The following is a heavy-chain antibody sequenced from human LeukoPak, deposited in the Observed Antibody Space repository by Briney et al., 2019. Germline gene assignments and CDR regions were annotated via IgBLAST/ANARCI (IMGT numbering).Heavy chain of an antibody. CDR1: GGSISSSSYS. D-gene: IGHD5-18*01. CDR2: IYYSGST. CDR3: ARHHPYSYGLGAFDI. V-gene: IGHV4-39*01. Sequence: SETLSLTCTVSGGSISSSSYSWGWIRQPPGKGLEWIGSIYYSGSTYYNPSLKSRVTISVDTSKNQFSLKLSSVTAADTAVYYCARHHPYSYGLGAFDIWGQGTMVTVS. J-gene: IGHJ3*02.